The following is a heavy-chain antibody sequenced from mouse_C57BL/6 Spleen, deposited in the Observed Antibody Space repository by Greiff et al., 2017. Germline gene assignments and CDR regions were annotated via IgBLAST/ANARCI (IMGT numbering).Heavy chain of an antibody. CDR2: ISYDGSN. V-gene: IGHV3-6*01. CDR3: ARDAYYGSSPFDY. D-gene: IGHD1-1*01. J-gene: IGHJ2*01. CDR1: GYSITSGYY. Sequence: EVQLVESGPGLVKPSQSLSLTCSVTGYSITSGYYWNWIRQFPGNKLEWMGYISYDGSNNYNPSLKNRISITRDTSKNQFFLKLNSVTTEDTATYYCARDAYYGSSPFDYWGQGTTLTVSS.